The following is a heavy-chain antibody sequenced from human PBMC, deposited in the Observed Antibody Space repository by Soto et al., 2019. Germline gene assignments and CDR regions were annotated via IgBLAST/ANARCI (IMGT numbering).Heavy chain of an antibody. CDR1: GYTFTSYG. Sequence: QVHLVQSGAEVKKPGASVKVSCKASGYTFTSYGITWVRQAPGQGLEWMGWISAHNGNTDYAQKLQGRVSVTRDTSTSTAYMELRRVRSDDTAVYYCARGRYGDYWGQGALVTVSS. D-gene: IGHD1-1*01. V-gene: IGHV1-18*01. J-gene: IGHJ4*02. CDR2: ISAHNGNT. CDR3: ARGRYGDY.